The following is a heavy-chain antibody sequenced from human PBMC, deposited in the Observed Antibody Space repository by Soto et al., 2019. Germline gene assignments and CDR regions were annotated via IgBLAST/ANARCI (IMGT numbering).Heavy chain of an antibody. J-gene: IGHJ4*02. D-gene: IGHD3-3*01. V-gene: IGHV3-11*01. CDR3: ARAEIEYYDFWSGPQALEDY. CDR1: GFAFSDYY. CDR2: ISSSGSTI. Sequence: QVQLVESGGGLVKPGGSLRLSCAASGFAFSDYYMSWIRQAPGKGLEWVSYISSSGSTIYYADSVKGRFTISRDNAKNSLYLQMNSLRAEDTAVYYCARAEIEYYDFWSGPQALEDYWGQGTLVTVSS.